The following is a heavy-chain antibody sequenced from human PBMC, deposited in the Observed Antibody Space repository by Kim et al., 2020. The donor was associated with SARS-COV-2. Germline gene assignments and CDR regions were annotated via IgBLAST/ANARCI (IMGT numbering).Heavy chain of an antibody. J-gene: IGHJ4*02. CDR3: ARPSSSHFDF. Sequence: YADDVRGRFTISRDYSENKVYLQMDSLGAGDTAVYYCARPSSSHFDFWGQGTLVSVSS. D-gene: IGHD3-10*01. V-gene: IGHV3-33*01.